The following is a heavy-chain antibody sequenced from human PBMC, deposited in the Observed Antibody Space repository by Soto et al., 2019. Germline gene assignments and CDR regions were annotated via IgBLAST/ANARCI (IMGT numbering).Heavy chain of an antibody. CDR3: ARSATLSMVRGVIITDGYFDY. CDR1: GGTFSSYT. Sequence: QVQLVQSGAEVKKPGSSVKVSCKASGGTFSSYTISWVRQAPGQGLEWMGRIIPILGIANYAQKFQGRVTITADKSTSTAYMELSSLRSEDTAVYYCARSATLSMVRGVIITDGYFDYWGQGTLVTVSS. J-gene: IGHJ4*02. V-gene: IGHV1-69*02. CDR2: IIPILGIA. D-gene: IGHD3-10*01.